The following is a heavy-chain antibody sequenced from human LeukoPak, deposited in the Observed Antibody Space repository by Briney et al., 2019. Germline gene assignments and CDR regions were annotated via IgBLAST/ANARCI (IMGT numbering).Heavy chain of an antibody. CDR3: ARDFDSSSLFDP. CDR1: GYTFSSYG. D-gene: IGHD6-13*01. J-gene: IGHJ5*02. Sequence: ASVKVSCKASGYTFSSYGMSWVRQAPGQGLEWMGWISGYNGNTKYTERLQGRVTMTRDTSTNTAYMELRSLRSDDTAVYYCARDFDSSSLFDPWGQGTLVTVSS. CDR2: ISGYNGNT. V-gene: IGHV1-18*01.